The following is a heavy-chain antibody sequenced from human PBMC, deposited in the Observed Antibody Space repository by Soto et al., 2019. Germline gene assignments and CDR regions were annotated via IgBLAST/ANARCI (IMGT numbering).Heavy chain of an antibody. CDR1: GYTFTSYY. CDR2: INPSGGST. V-gene: IGHV1-46*01. D-gene: IGHD5-18*01. Sequence: ASVKVSCKASGYTFTSYYMHWVRQAPGQGLEWMGIINPSGGSTSYAQKFQGRVTMTRDTSTSTVYMELSSLRSEDTAVYYCARVDTAMVIRDYYYYSMDVWGQGTTVTVSS. CDR3: ARVDTAMVIRDYYYYSMDV. J-gene: IGHJ6*02.